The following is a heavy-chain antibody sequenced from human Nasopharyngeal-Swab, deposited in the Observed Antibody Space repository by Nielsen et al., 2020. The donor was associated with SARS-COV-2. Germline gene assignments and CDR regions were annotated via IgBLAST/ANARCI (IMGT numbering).Heavy chain of an antibody. J-gene: IGHJ4*02. CDR2: IYSGGST. CDR3: ASINATYSGSYLDY. CDR1: RFTVSSNY. Sequence: RGSLRLSCAASRFTVSSNYMSWVRQAPGKGLEWVSVIYSGGSTYYADSVKGRFTISRHNSKNTLYLQMNSLRAEDTAVYYCASINATYSGSYLDYWGQGTLVTVSS. D-gene: IGHD1-26*01. V-gene: IGHV3-53*04.